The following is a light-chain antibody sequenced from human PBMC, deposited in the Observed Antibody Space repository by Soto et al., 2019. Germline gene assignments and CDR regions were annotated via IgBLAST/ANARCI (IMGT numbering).Light chain of an antibody. CDR3: QQSYSTPFT. V-gene: IGKV1-39*01. CDR1: QSISSY. J-gene: IGKJ5*01. CDR2: AAS. Sequence: DIQMTQSPSSLSASVGDRVTITCRASQSISSYLNWYQQKPGKAPKLLIYAASSLQSGVPSRFSGSGSGTDFNLTISSLQPEDFVTYYCQQSYSTPFTFGQGTRLEIK.